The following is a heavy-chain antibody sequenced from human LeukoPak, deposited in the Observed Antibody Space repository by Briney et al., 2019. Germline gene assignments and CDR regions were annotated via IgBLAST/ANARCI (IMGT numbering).Heavy chain of an antibody. D-gene: IGHD1-26*01. V-gene: IGHV3-30*01. J-gene: IGHJ4*02. CDR1: GFTLSSYA. CDR2: ISYDGSNE. Sequence: PTGGSLRLSCAASGFTLSSYAMHWVRQAPGKGLEWGAIISYDGSNEHYADSVKGRFTISRDNSKNTLYLQMNSLRAEDTAIYYCTRGRGSYSLDYWGRGTLVTVSS. CDR3: TRGRGSYSLDY.